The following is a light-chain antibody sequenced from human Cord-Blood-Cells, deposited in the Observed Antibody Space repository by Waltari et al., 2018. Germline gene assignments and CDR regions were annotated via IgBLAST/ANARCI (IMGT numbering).Light chain of an antibody. Sequence: QSALTQPASVSGSPGPSITIPCTGTSSDVGSYNLVSWYQQHPGKAPKLMIYEGSKRPSGVSNRFSGSKSGNTASLTSAGLQAEDEADYYCCSYAGSSSNWVFGGGTKLTVL. CDR2: EGS. V-gene: IGLV2-23*01. CDR3: CSYAGSSSNWV. CDR1: SSDVGSYNL. J-gene: IGLJ3*02.